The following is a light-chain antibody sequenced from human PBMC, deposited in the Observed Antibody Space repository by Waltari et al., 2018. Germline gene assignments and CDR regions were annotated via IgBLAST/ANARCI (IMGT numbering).Light chain of an antibody. CDR2: GNN. V-gene: IGLV1-40*01. CDR1: SSNIGAGHD. Sequence: QSVLTQPPSVSGAPGQRVTISCTGSSSNIGAGHDGHGYQQLPGTVPKLLIDGNNNRPSGVPDRFAGSKSGTSASLAITGLQAEDEADYYCQSYDRSLSGWVFGGGTKLTVL. CDR3: QSYDRSLSGWV. J-gene: IGLJ3*02.